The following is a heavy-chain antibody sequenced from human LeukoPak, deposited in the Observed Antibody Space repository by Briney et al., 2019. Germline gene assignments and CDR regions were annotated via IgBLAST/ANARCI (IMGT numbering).Heavy chain of an antibody. CDR3: AKKGGFGDFYYYGMDV. CDR1: RFIFSNYW. CDR2: ISGSGGST. Sequence: GGSLRLSCAASRFIFSNYWMSWVRQAPGKGLEWVSVISGSGGSTYYADSVKGRFTISRDSSKNTLYLQLNSLRAEDTAVYYCAKKGGFGDFYYYGMDVWGQGTTVTVSS. D-gene: IGHD3-10*01. V-gene: IGHV3-23*01. J-gene: IGHJ6*02.